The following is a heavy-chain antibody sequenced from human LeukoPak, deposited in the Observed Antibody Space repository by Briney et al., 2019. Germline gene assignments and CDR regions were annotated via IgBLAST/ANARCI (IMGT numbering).Heavy chain of an antibody. CDR1: GFTFDDYA. J-gene: IGHJ4*02. V-gene: IGHV3-9*01. Sequence: GRSLRLSCAASGFTFDDYAMHWVRQAPGKGLEWVSGISWNSGSIGYADSVKGRFTISRDNAKNSLYLQMNSLRAEDTALYYCAKDAYIVATISPFDYWGQGTLVTVSS. D-gene: IGHD5-12*01. CDR3: AKDAYIVATISPFDY. CDR2: ISWNSGSI.